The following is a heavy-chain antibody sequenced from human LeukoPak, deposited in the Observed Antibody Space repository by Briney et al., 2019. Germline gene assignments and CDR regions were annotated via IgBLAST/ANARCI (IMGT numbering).Heavy chain of an antibody. CDR2: IYHSGST. CDR3: ARDLGGYYYDSSGYFFP. J-gene: IGHJ5*02. D-gene: IGHD3-22*01. Sequence: SETLSLTCTVSGGSISSYYWSWIRQPPGKGLEWIGYIYHSGSTYYNPSLKSRVTISVDTSKNQFSLKLSSVTAADTAVYYCARDLGGYYYDSSGYFFPWGQGTLVTVSS. V-gene: IGHV4-59*12. CDR1: GGSISSYY.